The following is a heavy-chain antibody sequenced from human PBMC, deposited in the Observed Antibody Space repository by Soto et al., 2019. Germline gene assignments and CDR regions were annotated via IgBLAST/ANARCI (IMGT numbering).Heavy chain of an antibody. J-gene: IGHJ6*02. CDR3: IGFQEDGMDV. D-gene: IGHD3-10*01. CDR2: IYHSGST. Sequence: QLQLQESGSGLVKPSQTLSLTCAVSGGSISRGGYSWSWIRQPPGKGLEWIGYIYHSGSTYYNTSRKSRVPISVDRSKYQFSLTLSTVTAADTAVYDCIGFQEDGMDVWGQGTTVTVSS. V-gene: IGHV4-30-2*01. CDR1: GGSISRGGYS.